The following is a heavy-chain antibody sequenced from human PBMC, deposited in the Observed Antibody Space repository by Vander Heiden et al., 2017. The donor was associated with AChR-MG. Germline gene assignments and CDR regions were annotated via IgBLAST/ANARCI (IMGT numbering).Heavy chain of an antibody. CDR3: ARHVLEVRYYYYYMDV. CDR2: IYYSGNT. Sequence: QLQLQESGPGLVKTSETLSLTCTVSGGSISSSSYYWGWIRQPPGKGLEWIGSIYYSGNTYYNPSLKSRVTISVDTSKNQFSLKLSSVTAADTAVYYCARHVLEVRYYYYYMDVWGQGTTVTVSS. CDR1: GGSISSSSYY. J-gene: IGHJ6*03. V-gene: IGHV4-39*01.